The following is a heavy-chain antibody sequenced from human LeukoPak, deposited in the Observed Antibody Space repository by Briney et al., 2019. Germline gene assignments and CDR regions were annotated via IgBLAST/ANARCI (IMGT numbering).Heavy chain of an antibody. CDR2: ISAYNGNT. CDR3: ARFVCSSTSCPSLLDYYYGMDV. CDR1: GYTFTSYG. J-gene: IGHJ6*02. D-gene: IGHD2-2*01. V-gene: IGHV1-18*01. Sequence: GASVKVSCKASGYTFTSYGISWVRQAPGQGLEWMGWISAYNGNTNYAQKLQGRVTMTTDTSTSTAYMELRSLRSDDTAVYYCARFVCSSTSCPSLLDYYYGMDVWGQGTTVTVSS.